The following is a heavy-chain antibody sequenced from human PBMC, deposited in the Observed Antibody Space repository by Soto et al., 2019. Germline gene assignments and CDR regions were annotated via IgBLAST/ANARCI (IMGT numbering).Heavy chain of an antibody. CDR1: GGTFSSYA. J-gene: IGHJ6*02. CDR3: ARHSQADILTAYPLYYYGMDV. V-gene: IGHV1-69*13. CDR2: IIPIFGTA. D-gene: IGHD3-9*01. Sequence: SVKVSCKASGGTFSSYAISWVRQAPGQGLEWMGGIIPIFGTANYAQKFQGRVTITADESTSTAYMELSSLRSEDTAVYYCARHSQADILTAYPLYYYGMDVWGQGTTVTVSS.